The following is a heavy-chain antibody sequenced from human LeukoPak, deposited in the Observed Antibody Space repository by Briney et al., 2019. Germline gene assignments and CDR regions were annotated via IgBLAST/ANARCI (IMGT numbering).Heavy chain of an antibody. CDR3: ARGEVFFDY. CDR1: GFTFSSYS. J-gene: IGHJ4*02. Sequence: GGSLRLSCAASGFTFSSYSMNWVRQAPGKGLEWVSSISSSSSYIYYADSVKGRFTISRDNAKNSLYLQKNSLRAEDAAVYYCARGEVFFDYWGQGTLVTVSS. V-gene: IGHV3-21*01. CDR2: ISSSSSYI. D-gene: IGHD3-10*01.